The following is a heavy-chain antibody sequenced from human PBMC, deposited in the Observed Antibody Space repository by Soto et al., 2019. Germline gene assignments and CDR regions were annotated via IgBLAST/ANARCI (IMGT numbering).Heavy chain of an antibody. D-gene: IGHD3-10*01. CDR3: ARDRGYYGSGSFIDYYYGMDV. Sequence: ASVKVSCKASGYTFTGYYMHRVRQAPGQGLEWMGWINPNSGGTNYAQKLQGRVTMTRDTSISTAYMELRSLRSDDTAVYYRARDRGYYGSGSFIDYYYGMDVWG. V-gene: IGHV1-2*02. J-gene: IGHJ6*02. CDR1: GYTFTGYY. CDR2: INPNSGGT.